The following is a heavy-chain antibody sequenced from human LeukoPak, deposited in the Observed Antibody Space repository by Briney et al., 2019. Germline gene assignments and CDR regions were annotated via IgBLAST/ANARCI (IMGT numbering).Heavy chain of an antibody. CDR1: GFTFSTYA. J-gene: IGHJ3*02. CDR3: TGDLGAFDI. CDR2: ISNHGGST. V-gene: IGHV3-64*01. Sequence: GGSLRLSCAASGFTFSTYAMHWVRQAPGKGLEYVSAISNHGGSTCYANSVKGRFIISRDNSKNTLYLQMNSLRAEDTAVYFCTGDLGAFDIWGQGTMVTVSS.